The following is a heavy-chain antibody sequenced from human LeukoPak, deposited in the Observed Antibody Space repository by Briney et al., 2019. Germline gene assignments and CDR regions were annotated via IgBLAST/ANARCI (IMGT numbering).Heavy chain of an antibody. V-gene: IGHV1-18*01. CDR1: GYTFTSYG. CDR3: ARVRIAARPPTTNNYGMDV. CDR2: ISAYNGNT. D-gene: IGHD6-6*01. Sequence: SVTVSCKASGYTFTSYGISWVRPAPGQGLEWMGWISAYNGNTNYAQKLQGRVTMTTGTSTSTAYMELSSLRSDDTAVYYCARVRIAARPPTTNNYGMDVGGRGTADTVSS. J-gene: IGHJ6*02.